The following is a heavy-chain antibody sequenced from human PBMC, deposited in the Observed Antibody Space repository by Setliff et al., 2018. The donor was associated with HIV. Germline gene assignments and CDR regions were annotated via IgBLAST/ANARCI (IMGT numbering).Heavy chain of an antibody. CDR3: ARGGSPWVRGVKEGYFDY. CDR1: GYTFTSYA. D-gene: IGHD3-10*01. CDR2: INAGNGNT. J-gene: IGHJ4*02. V-gene: IGHV1-3*01. Sequence: GASVKVSCKASGYTFTSYAMHWVRQAPGQRLEWMGWINAGNGNTKYSQKFQGRITLPRDTSTNTVYMELRSLRSEDTAVYYCARGGSPWVRGVKEGYFDYWGQGTLVTVSS.